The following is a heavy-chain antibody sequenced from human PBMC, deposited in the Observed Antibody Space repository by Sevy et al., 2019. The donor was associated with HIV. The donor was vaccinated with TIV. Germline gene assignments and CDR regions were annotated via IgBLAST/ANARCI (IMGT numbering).Heavy chain of an antibody. D-gene: IGHD3-16*01. CDR2: MNEEWSVT. J-gene: IGHJ4*02. CDR3: VKDFGGPTDY. Sequence: GGSLRLSCAGSGFSITSYWMHWVRQAPGKGLVWVSRMNEEWSVTNHADSVRGRFTISRDNAKNTLYLQMNSLRVEDTAVYYCVKDFGGPTDYWGQGTLVTVSS. V-gene: IGHV3-74*01. CDR1: GFSITSYW.